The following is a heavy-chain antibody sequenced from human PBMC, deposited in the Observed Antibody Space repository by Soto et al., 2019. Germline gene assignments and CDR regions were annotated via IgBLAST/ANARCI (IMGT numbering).Heavy chain of an antibody. CDR1: GFTSSDYY. Sequence: GGSLRLSCAASGFTSSDYYMSWIRQAPGKGLEWVSYISTTGSFTNYADSLKGRFTISRDNAKNSLYLQMNSLRADDTAVYYCERAQWELDYWGQGTLVTVSS. J-gene: IGHJ4*02. V-gene: IGHV3-11*06. CDR3: ERAQWELDY. CDR2: ISTTGSFT. D-gene: IGHD1-26*01.